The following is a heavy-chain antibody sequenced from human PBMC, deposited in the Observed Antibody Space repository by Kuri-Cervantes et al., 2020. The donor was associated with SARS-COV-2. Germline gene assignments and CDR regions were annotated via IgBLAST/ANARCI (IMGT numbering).Heavy chain of an antibody. CDR1: GGSTTSSSYY. J-gene: IGHJ5*02. CDR3: AREGPPSYGSGSYPNWFDP. D-gene: IGHD3-10*01. CDR2: IYYSGST. V-gene: IGHV4-39*07. Sequence: SETRSPTCTVSGGSTTSSSYYWGWIRQPPGKGLEWIGSIYYSGSTYYNPSLKSRVTMSVDTSKNQFSLKLSSVTAADTAVYYCAREGPPSYGSGSYPNWFDPWGQGTLVTVSS.